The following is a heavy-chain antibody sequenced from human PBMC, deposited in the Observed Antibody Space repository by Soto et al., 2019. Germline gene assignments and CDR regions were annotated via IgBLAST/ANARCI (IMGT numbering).Heavy chain of an antibody. CDR2: IIPMFDTV. J-gene: IGHJ4*02. CDR3: ARGGSGYVWFNEF. Sequence: QEQLVQSGAEVKKSGSSVKVSCKDTGGLFSSYAVSWVRQATGQGLEWMGGIIPMFDTVYYAQKFQGRVTITADESTNTAYMELSSLRSEDTAMYYCARGGSGYVWFNEFWGQGTLVTVSS. CDR1: GGLFSSYA. D-gene: IGHD3-22*01. V-gene: IGHV1-69*01.